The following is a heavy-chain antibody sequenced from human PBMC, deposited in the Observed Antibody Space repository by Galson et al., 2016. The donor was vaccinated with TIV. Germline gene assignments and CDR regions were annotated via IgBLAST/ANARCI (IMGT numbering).Heavy chain of an antibody. CDR1: GGSISDSTYY. D-gene: IGHD3-10*01. J-gene: IGHJ5*02. CDR3: ARDFGMTLARGVLSWFDL. CDR2: IFYVGNT. Sequence: SETLSLTCTVSGGSISDSTYYWGWVRQPPGKNLEWVGSIFYVGNTFYSPSLKSRLTMSVDTSKNQFSLRLSSVTAADTAIYYCARDFGMTLARGVLSWFDLWGQGTLVTVAS. V-gene: IGHV4-39*07.